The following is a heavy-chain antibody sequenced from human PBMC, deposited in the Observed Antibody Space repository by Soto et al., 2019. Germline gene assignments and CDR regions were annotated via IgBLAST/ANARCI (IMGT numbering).Heavy chain of an antibody. J-gene: IGHJ5*02. D-gene: IGHD3-9*01. CDR1: GGTFSSYA. CDR3: ARELNGDSLTGYYTGFDR. CDR2: IIPIFGTA. V-gene: IGHV1-69*01. Sequence: QVQLVQSGAEVKKPGSSVKVSCKASGGTFSSYAISWVRQAPGQGLEWMGGIIPIFGTANYAQKFQGRVTITADETTSTAEIELRSLRSDDTAVYYCARELNGDSLTGYYTGFDRWGQGTLVTVSS.